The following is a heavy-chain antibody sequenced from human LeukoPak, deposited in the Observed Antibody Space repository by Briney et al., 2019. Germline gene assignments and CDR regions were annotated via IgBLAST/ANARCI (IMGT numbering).Heavy chain of an antibody. V-gene: IGHV3-66*04. Sequence: GGSLRLSCAASEFSVGSNYMTWVRQAPGKGLEWVSLIYSGGSTYYADSVKGRFTISRDNSKNTLYLQMNSLRAEDTALFYCARHGVTGGLDYWGQGTLVTVSS. D-gene: IGHD3-16*01. CDR1: EFSVGSNY. CDR2: IYSGGST. CDR3: ARHGVTGGLDY. J-gene: IGHJ4*02.